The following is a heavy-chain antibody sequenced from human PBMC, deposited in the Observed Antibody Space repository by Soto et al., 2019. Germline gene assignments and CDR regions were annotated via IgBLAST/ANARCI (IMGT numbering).Heavy chain of an antibody. V-gene: IGHV5-10-1*01. CDR3: ARSITMVRGPPGNWFDP. CDR1: GYSFTSYW. D-gene: IGHD3-10*01. CDR2: IDPSDSYT. J-gene: IGHJ5*02. Sequence: GESLKISCKGSGYSFTSYWISWGRQMPGKGLEWMGRIDPSDSYTNYSPSFQGHVTISADKSISTAYLQWSSLKASDTAMYYCARSITMVRGPPGNWFDPWGQGTLVTVSS.